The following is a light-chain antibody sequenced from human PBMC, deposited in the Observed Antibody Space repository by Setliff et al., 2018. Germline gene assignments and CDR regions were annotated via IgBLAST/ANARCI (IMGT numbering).Light chain of an antibody. CDR2: DVN. Sequence: QSVLTQPAPVSGSPGQSITISCSGTSSDVGAYDYVSWYQKHPDKAPKLIIYDVNKRPSGVSNRFSGSKSVNTASLTISGLQAEDEGDYYCYSYAGGDTYAIFGGGTKVTVL. CDR3: YSYAGGDTYAI. CDR1: SSDVGAYDY. V-gene: IGLV2-23*02. J-gene: IGLJ2*01.